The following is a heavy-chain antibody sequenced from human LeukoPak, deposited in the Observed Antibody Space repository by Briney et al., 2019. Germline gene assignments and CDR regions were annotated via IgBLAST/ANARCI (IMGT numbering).Heavy chain of an antibody. V-gene: IGHV3-30*18. D-gene: IGHD4-17*01. CDR1: GFTFSSYG. J-gene: IGHJ4*02. CDR3: AKAQDGDYVDY. CDR2: ISYDGSNK. Sequence: GGSLRLSCAASGFTFSSYGMHWVRQAPSKGLEWVAVISYDGSNKYYADSVKGRFTISRDNSKNTLYPQMNSLRAGDTAVYYCAKAQDGDYVDYWGQGTLVTVSS.